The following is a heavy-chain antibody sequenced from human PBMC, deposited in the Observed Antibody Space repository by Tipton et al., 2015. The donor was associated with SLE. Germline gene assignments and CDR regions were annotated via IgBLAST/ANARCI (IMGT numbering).Heavy chain of an antibody. CDR3: ATVWWNRFYFDY. CDR1: GGSVSSGSYY. V-gene: IGHV4-61*01. CDR2: IYYSGST. D-gene: IGHD4/OR15-4a*01. Sequence: TLSLTCTVSGGSVSSGSYYWSWIRQPPGKGLEWIGYIYYSGSTNYNPSLKSRVTISIDTSKNQFSLKLSSVTAADTAVYYCATVWWNRFYFDYWGQGTLVTVSS. J-gene: IGHJ4*02.